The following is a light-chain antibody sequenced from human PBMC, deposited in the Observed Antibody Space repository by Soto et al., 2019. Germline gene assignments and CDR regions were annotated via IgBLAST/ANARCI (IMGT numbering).Light chain of an antibody. CDR3: QSYDSSLSGYV. V-gene: IGLV1-40*01. Sequence: QLVLTQPPSVSGAPGQRVTISCTGSSSNIGAGYDVHWYQQYPGTAPKLLIYDNNDRPSGVPDRFSGSRSGTSASLALTGLQAEDEADYYCQSYDSSLSGYVFGAGTKVTVL. J-gene: IGLJ1*01. CDR1: SSNIGAGYD. CDR2: DNN.